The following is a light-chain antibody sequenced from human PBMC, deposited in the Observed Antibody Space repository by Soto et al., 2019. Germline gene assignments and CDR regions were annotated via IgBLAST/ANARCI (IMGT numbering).Light chain of an antibody. Sequence: EIVLTQSPGTLSLSPGQGATLSCRASQSVSSIYLAWYQKKPGQAPRLLIYGASNRATGIPDRFSGSGSGTDFTLTISRLEPEDFAVYYCQHYGGSHQLTFGGGTKVEI. V-gene: IGKV3-20*01. J-gene: IGKJ4*01. CDR1: QSVSSIY. CDR2: GAS. CDR3: QHYGGSHQLT.